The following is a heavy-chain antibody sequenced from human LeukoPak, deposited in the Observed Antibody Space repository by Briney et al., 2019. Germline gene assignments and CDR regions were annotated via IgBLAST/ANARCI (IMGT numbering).Heavy chain of an antibody. V-gene: IGHV4-34*01. J-gene: IGHJ6*03. CDR1: GGSFSGYY. D-gene: IGHD5-18*01. CDR2: INHSGST. Sequence: PSETLSLTCAVYGGSFSGYYWSWIRQPPGKGLEWIGEINHSGSTNYNPSLKSRVTISVDTSKNQFSLKLSSVTAADTAEYYCARGGGYASLYYYYYMDVWGKGTTVTVSS. CDR3: ARGGGYASLYYYYYMDV.